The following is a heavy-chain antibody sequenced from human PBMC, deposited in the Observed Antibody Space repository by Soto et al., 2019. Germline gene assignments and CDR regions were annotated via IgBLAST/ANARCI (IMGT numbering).Heavy chain of an antibody. CDR3: ARYVSSRYNNWIDP. J-gene: IGHJ5*02. CDR2: IWYDGGEK. CDR1: GFTFSSYG. Sequence: QVQLVESGGGVVQPGGSLRLSCAASGFTFSSYGMHWVRQAPGKGLGWVAVIWYDGGEKYYADSVKGRFTISRDNSENTLSLQMNNLSAEGTAVYYCARYVSSRYNNWIDPWGQGTLVTVSS. D-gene: IGHD6-13*01. V-gene: IGHV3-33*01.